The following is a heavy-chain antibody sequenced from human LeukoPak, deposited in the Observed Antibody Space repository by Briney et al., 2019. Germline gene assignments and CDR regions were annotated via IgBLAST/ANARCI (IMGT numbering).Heavy chain of an antibody. Sequence: SETLFLTCAVSGGSISSGGYSWSWIRQPPGKGLEWIGYIYHSGSTYYNPSLKSRVTISVDRSKNQFSLKLSSVTAADTAVYYCARAEYSSVDYWGQGTLVTVSS. J-gene: IGHJ4*02. V-gene: IGHV4-30-2*01. CDR3: ARAEYSSVDY. CDR2: IYHSGST. CDR1: GGSISSGGYS. D-gene: IGHD6-6*01.